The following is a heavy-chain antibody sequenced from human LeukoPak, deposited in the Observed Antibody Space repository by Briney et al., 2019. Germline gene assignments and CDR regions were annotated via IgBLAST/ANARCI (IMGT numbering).Heavy chain of an antibody. CDR1: GDSISSTSYY. CDR2: IYYSGST. V-gene: IGHV4-39*07. J-gene: IGHJ4*02. D-gene: IGHD1-1*01. CDR3: ARGGTVWNFDY. Sequence: PSEILSLTCTVSGDSISSTSYYWGWIRQPPGKGLEWIGSIYYSGSTYYNPSLKSRATISLDTSKNQFSLNLNSVTAADTAVYYCARGGTVWNFDYWGQGTLVTVSS.